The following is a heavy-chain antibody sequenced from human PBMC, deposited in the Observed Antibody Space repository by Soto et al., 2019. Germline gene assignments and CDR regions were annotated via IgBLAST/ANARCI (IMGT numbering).Heavy chain of an antibody. Sequence: QFQLVQSGTEVKKPGASVKVSCKASGYTFINYGITWVRQAPGQGLEWMGWIGAYYGNTKYAEKFQGRVTMTTDTATSTAYMEIRSLRSDDTAVYYCARDLYYDFVRYYRYGMDVWGQGTTVTVSS. V-gene: IGHV1-18*01. J-gene: IGHJ6*02. CDR2: IGAYYGNT. D-gene: IGHD3-3*01. CDR3: ARDLYYDFVRYYRYGMDV. CDR1: GYTFINYG.